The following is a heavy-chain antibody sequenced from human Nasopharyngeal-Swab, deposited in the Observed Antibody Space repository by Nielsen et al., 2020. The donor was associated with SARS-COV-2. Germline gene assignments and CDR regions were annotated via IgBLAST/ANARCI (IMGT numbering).Heavy chain of an antibody. CDR1: GFTFSSYG. V-gene: IGHV3-30*18. J-gene: IGHJ4*02. Sequence: GESLKISCAASGFTFSSYGMHWVRQAPGKGLEWVAVISYDGSNKYYADSVKGRFTISRDNSKNTRYLQMNSLRAEDAAVYYCAKEDSSGPWGLDYWGQGTLVTVSS. CDR3: AKEDSSGPWGLDY. D-gene: IGHD3-22*01. CDR2: ISYDGSNK.